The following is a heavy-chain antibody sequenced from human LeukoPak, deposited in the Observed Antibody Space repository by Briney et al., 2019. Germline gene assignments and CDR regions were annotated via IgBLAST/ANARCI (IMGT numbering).Heavy chain of an antibody. CDR1: GGSISSSSYY. V-gene: IGHV4-39*07. CDR3: ARVIVYGDYVLNAFDI. J-gene: IGHJ3*02. Sequence: SETLSLTCTVSGGSISSSSYYWGWIRQPPGKGLERIGSIYYSGSTYYNPFLKSRVTISVDTSKNQFSLKLSSVTAADTAVYYCARVIVYGDYVLNAFDIWGQGTMVTVSS. CDR2: IYYSGST. D-gene: IGHD4-17*01.